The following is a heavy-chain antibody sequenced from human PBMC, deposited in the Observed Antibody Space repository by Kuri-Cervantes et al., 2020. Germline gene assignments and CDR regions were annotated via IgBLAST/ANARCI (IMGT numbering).Heavy chain of an antibody. CDR2: ISGSGTTK. J-gene: IGHJ5*02. CDR1: EFTFSSYA. CDR3: ARDPHSFNWFDP. V-gene: IGHV3-48*03. Sequence: GGSLRLSCAASEFTFSSYAMNWVRQAPGKGLEWVSYISGSGTTKYYADSVKGRFTISRDNAKNSLYLQMNSLRAEDTAVYYCARDPHSFNWFDPWGQGTLVTVSS.